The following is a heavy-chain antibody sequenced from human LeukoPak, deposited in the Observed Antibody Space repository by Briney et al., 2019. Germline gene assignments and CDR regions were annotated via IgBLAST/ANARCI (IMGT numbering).Heavy chain of an antibody. CDR1: GFTFSSYG. V-gene: IGHV3-30*18. CDR3: AKDRIGRTYYDYVWGSYRPTYYFDY. J-gene: IGHJ4*02. Sequence: GGSLRLSCAASGFTFSSYGMHWVRQAPGKGLEWVAVMSYDGSKEYYADSVKGRFTISRDNSKNTLYLQMNSLRAEDTAVYYCAKDRIGRTYYDYVWGSYRPTYYFDYWGQGTLVTVSS. CDR2: MSYDGSKE. D-gene: IGHD3-16*02.